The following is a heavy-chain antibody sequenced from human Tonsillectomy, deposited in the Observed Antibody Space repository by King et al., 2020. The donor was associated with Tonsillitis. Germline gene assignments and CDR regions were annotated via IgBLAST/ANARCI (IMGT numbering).Heavy chain of an antibody. CDR1: GGSFSGYY. J-gene: IGHJ4*02. D-gene: IGHD3-3*01. V-gene: IGHV4-34*01. CDR3: ARELEWADGAFDY. Sequence: VQLQQWGAGLLKPSETLSLTCAVYGGSFSGYYWTWIRQPPGKGLEWIGEINHSGSTNYNPSLKNRVTISVDTAKNHFSRQLRSVTAADTAVYFCARELEWADGAFDYWGQGTLVTVSS. CDR2: INHSGST.